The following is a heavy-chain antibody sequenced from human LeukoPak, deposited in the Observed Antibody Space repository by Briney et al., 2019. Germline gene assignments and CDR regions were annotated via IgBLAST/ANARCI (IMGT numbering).Heavy chain of an antibody. J-gene: IGHJ6*03. V-gene: IGHV4-38-2*01. D-gene: IGHD6-19*01. CDR1: GYSIRNGYY. CDR3: ARLGGEQWLVPVYYYYYMDV. CDR2: IYYSGSS. Sequence: SETLSLTCAVSGYSIRNGYYWGWIRQPPGKGLEWIGSIYYSGSSYYSPSLKSRVTISVDTSKNQFSLKLSSVTAADTAVYYCARLGGEQWLVPVYYYYYMDVWGKGTTVTVSS.